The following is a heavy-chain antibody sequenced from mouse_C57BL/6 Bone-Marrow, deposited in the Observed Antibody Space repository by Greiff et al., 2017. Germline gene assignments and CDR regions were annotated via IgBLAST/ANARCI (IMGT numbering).Heavy chain of an antibody. CDR2: ISDGGSYT. Sequence: EVKLMESGGGLVKPGGSLKLSCAASGFTFSSYAMSWVRQTPEKRLEWVATISDGGSYTYYPDNVKGRFTISRDNAKNNLYLQMSHLKSEDTAMYYCARVSTIVTPYAMDYWGQGTSVTVSS. V-gene: IGHV5-4*03. D-gene: IGHD2-1*01. CDR1: GFTFSSYA. CDR3: ARVSTIVTPYAMDY. J-gene: IGHJ4*01.